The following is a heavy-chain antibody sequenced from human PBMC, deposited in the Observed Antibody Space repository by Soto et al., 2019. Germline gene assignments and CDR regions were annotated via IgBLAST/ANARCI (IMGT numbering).Heavy chain of an antibody. CDR1: GFTFSTYV. D-gene: IGHD3-10*01. V-gene: IGHV3-23*01. J-gene: IGHJ4*02. CDR3: ARAPRGLNYYGSGSHYPYFDY. CDR2: VSNNGAST. Sequence: GSLRLSCAASGFTFSTYVMNWVRQAPGKGLEWVSGVSNNGASTYYADSVQGRFSISRDNSKNTLYLQLNSLRAEDTAVYFCARAPRGLNYYGSGSHYPYFDYWGQGALVTVSS.